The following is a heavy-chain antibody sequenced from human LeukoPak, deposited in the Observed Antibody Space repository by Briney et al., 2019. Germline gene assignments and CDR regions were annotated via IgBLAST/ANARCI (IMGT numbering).Heavy chain of an antibody. V-gene: IGHV4-31*03. Sequence: SETLSLTCTVSGGSISSGGYYWSWIRQHPGKGLEWIGYIYYSGSTYYNPSLKSRVTISVDTSKNQFSLKLSSVTAADTAVYYCARGKGYNWNYATYYYYYYMDVWGKGTTVTVSS. CDR1: GGSISSGGYY. D-gene: IGHD1-7*01. CDR3: ARGKGYNWNYATYYYYYYMDV. J-gene: IGHJ6*03. CDR2: IYYSGST.